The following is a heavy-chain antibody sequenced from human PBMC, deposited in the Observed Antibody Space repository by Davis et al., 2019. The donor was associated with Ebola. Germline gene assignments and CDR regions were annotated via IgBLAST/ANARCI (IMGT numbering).Heavy chain of an antibody. CDR2: IYWDDDK. CDR3: AHSLDSSSWYIGDRDAFDI. J-gene: IGHJ3*02. D-gene: IGHD6-13*01. CDR1: GFSISTSGVG. Sequence: SGPTLVKPTQTLTLTCTFSGFSISTSGVGVGWIRQPPGKALEWLALIYWDDDKRYSPSLKSRLTITKDTSKNQVVLTMTNMDPVDTATYYCAHSLDSSSWYIGDRDAFDIWGQGTMVTVSS. V-gene: IGHV2-5*02.